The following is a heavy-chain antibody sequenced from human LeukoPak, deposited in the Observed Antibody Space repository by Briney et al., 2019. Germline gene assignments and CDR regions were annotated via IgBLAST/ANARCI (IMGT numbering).Heavy chain of an antibody. CDR1: GFTIVGYW. CDR2: IEEDGSDK. CDR3: ARLRYTSNWYYLDY. D-gene: IGHD6-13*01. Sequence: GGSLRLSCGASGFTIVGYWMTWVRQAPGKGLEWVANIEEDGSDKYYVDSVKGRFTISRDNARNSLYLQMSSLRAADTAVYYCARLRYTSNWYYLDYWGQGTLVTVSS. V-gene: IGHV3-7*05. J-gene: IGHJ4*02.